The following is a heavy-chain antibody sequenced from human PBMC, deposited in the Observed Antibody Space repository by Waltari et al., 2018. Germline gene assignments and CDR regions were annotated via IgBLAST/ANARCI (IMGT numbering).Heavy chain of an antibody. V-gene: IGHV3-30*04. CDR3: ARDYCDRTNCHGMDV. Sequence: QVQLVESGGGVFQPGRSLRLSCAASEFTFRSYAMHWVRQAPGKGLGWVAVISCNERNIFYVDSVKGRVIISRDNSRKMLYLQMNSLRTEDTAVYYCARDYCDRTNCHGMDVWGQGTTVTVSS. CDR2: ISCNERNI. J-gene: IGHJ6*02. CDR1: EFTFRSYA. D-gene: IGHD3-22*01.